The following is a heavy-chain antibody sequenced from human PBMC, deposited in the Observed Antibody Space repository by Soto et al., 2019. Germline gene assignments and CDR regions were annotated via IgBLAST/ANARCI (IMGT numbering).Heavy chain of an antibody. CDR3: ARDLNPYYYDSSGLGGI. Sequence: PGGSLRLSCAASGFTSSRYSMNWVRQAPGKGLEWVSSISSSSSYIYYADSVKGRFTISRDNAKNSLYLQMNSLRAEDTAVYYCARDLNPYYYDSSGLGGIWGQGTMVT. CDR2: ISSSSSYI. CDR1: GFTSSRYS. J-gene: IGHJ3*02. V-gene: IGHV3-21*01. D-gene: IGHD3-22*01.